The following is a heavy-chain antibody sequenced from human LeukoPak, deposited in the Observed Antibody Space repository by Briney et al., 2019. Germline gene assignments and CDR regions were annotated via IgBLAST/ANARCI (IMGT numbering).Heavy chain of an antibody. D-gene: IGHD1-26*01. CDR3: ARASGSYVGQFDY. V-gene: IGHV1-69*02. Sequence: ASVKVSCKASGGTFSSYTISWVRQAPGQGLEWMGRLIPILGIANYAKKFQGRVTITADKSTSTAYMELSSLRSEDTAVYYCARASGSYVGQFDYWGQGTLVTVSS. CDR1: GGTFSSYT. CDR2: LIPILGIA. J-gene: IGHJ4*02.